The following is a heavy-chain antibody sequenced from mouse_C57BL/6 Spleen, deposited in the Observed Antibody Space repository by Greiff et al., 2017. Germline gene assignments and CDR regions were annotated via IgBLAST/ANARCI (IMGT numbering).Heavy chain of an antibody. Sequence: QVQLQQSGAELMKPGASVKLSCKASGYTFTGYWLEWVKQRPGHGLEWIGEILPGSGSTTYNEKFKGKATFTADTSSNTAYMQLSSLTTEDSAIYYCARIGGYYGGDLDYWGQGTTLTVSS. CDR2: ILPGSGST. CDR3: ARIGGYYGGDLDY. J-gene: IGHJ2*01. CDR1: GYTFTGYW. D-gene: IGHD2-3*01. V-gene: IGHV1-9*01.